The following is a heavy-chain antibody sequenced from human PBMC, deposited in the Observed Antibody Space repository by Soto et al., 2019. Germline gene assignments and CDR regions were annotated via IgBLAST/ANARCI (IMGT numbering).Heavy chain of an antibody. CDR2: TYYRSKWYN. CDR1: GDSVSSNSAA. Sequence: SQTPSLTCAISGDSVSSNSAAWNWIRQSPSRGLEWLGRTYYRSKWYNDYAVSVKSRITINPDTSKNQFSLQLNSVTPEDTAVYYCARDGTAVAGLVDAFDIWGQGTMVTVSS. CDR3: ARDGTAVAGLVDAFDI. D-gene: IGHD6-19*01. J-gene: IGHJ3*02. V-gene: IGHV6-1*01.